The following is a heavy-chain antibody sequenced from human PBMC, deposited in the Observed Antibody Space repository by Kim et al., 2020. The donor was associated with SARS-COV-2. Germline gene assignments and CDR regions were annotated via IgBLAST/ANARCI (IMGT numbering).Heavy chain of an antibody. CDR1: GGTFSSYA. CDR2: IIPIFGTA. V-gene: IGHV1-69*13. D-gene: IGHD3-22*01. Sequence: SVKVSCKASGGTFSSYAISWVRQAPGQGLEWMGGIIPIFGTANYAQKFQGRVTITADESTSTAYMELSSLRSEDTAVYYCASDSYYYDSSGYYLFDYWGQGTLVTVSS. CDR3: ASDSYYYDSSGYYLFDY. J-gene: IGHJ4*02.